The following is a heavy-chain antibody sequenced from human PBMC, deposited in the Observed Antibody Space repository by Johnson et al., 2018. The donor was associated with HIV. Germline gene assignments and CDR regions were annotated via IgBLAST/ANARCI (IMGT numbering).Heavy chain of an antibody. CDR1: GFTVSSSY. D-gene: IGHD4-11*01. V-gene: IGHV3-66*02. Sequence: VQLVESGGGLVQPGGSLRLSCVVSGFTVSSSYLTWVRQAPGKVLEWVSLIYSSGTTDYADSVQGRFTISRDNSKNTLYLQMNSLRTEDTAVYYCARDSRYNNYGGGSVGAFDIWGQGTTVTVSS. CDR2: IYSSGTT. J-gene: IGHJ3*02. CDR3: ARDSRYNNYGGGSVGAFDI.